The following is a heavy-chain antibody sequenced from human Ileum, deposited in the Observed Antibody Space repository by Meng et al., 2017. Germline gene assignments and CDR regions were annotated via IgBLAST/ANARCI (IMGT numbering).Heavy chain of an antibody. V-gene: IGHV6-1*02. CDR2: KYYRSKWYS. J-gene: IGHJ4*02. Sequence: EQWQRQGPGTVKPASAMSPTCAVSGGSVSSNIAAWNWIRQSLLGGLEWLGRKYYRSKWYSEYAVSVKSRISITPDTSKNQFSLQMNSVTPEDTAVYYCASGSGSLDYWGPGTLVTVSS. CDR3: ASGSGSLDY. CDR1: GGSVSSNIAA. D-gene: IGHD3-3*01.